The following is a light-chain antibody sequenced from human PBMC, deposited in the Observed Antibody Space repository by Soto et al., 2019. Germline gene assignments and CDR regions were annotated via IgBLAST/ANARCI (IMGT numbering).Light chain of an antibody. CDR1: SSDVGSYNL. Sequence: QSVLTQPASVSGSPGQSITISCTGTSSDVGSYNLVSWYQQHPGKAPKFMIYEGSKRPSGVSNRFSGSKSGNTASLTISGLQAEDEAIYYCCSYAGNSTYVFGTGTKVTVL. CDR3: CSYAGNSTYV. J-gene: IGLJ1*01. V-gene: IGLV2-23*01. CDR2: EGS.